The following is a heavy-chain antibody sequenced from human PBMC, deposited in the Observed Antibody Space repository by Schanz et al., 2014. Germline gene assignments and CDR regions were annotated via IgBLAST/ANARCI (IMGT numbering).Heavy chain of an antibody. CDR2: INSVGSNT. Sequence: EVQLVESGGGLVQPGGSLRLSCAASGFTFSSYWMHWVRQDPGKGLVWVARINSVGSNTDYADSVKGRFTISRDNSKNTLYLQMKSLRAEDTAVYYCARESSNDIVLVPGAVFDHWGQGILVTVSS. CDR3: ARESSNDIVLVPGAVFDH. J-gene: IGHJ4*02. D-gene: IGHD2-2*01. CDR1: GFTFSSYW. V-gene: IGHV3-74*01.